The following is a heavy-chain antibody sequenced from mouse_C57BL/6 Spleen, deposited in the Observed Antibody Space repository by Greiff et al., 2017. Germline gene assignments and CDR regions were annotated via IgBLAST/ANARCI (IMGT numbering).Heavy chain of an antibody. Sequence: VKLVESGAELVRPGASVKLSCKASGYTFTDYYINWVQQRPGQGLEWIARIYPGSGNTYYNEKFKGQATLTAEKSSSTAYMQLSSLTSEDSAVYVCARSEVTGRSSWDYWGQGTTLTVSS. CDR2: IYPGSGNT. CDR1: GYTFTDYY. J-gene: IGHJ2*01. CDR3: ARSEVTGRSSWDY. V-gene: IGHV1-76*01. D-gene: IGHD1-1*01.